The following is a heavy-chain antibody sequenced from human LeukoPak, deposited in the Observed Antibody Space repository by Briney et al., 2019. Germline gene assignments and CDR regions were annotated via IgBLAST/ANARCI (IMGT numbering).Heavy chain of an antibody. CDR3: ARGGFYYYKDV. V-gene: IGHV1-2*02. CDR1: GYTFTGYF. J-gene: IGHJ6*03. Sequence: GASVKVSCKASGYTFTGYFMHWVRQAPGQGLEWMGWINPHSGSTNYAQNFQGRVTMTRDTSISTAYMELNRLRSDDTAVYYCARGGFYYYKDVWGKGTTVTISS. CDR2: INPHSGST. D-gene: IGHD3-16*01.